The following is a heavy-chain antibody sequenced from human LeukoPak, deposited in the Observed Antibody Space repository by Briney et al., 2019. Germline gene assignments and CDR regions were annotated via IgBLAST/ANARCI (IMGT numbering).Heavy chain of an antibody. CDR1: GFTFNTYW. CDR3: ARGDRNGWYFDH. V-gene: IGHV3-7*03. CDR2: IKPDGSEK. D-gene: IGHD6-19*01. Sequence: GGSLRLSCAASGFTFNTYWMSWVRQAPGKGLEWVANIKPDGSEKYYVDSVQGRFTISRDNAKNSLYLQMNSLRDEDTALFYCARGDRNGWYFDHWGQGTLVTVSS. J-gene: IGHJ4*02.